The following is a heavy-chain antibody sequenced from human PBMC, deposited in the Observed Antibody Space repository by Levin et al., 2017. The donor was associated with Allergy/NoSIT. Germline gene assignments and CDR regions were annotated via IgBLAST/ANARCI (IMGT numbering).Heavy chain of an antibody. D-gene: IGHD3-3*01. J-gene: IGHJ6*03. CDR3: ARPSGYYDFWSGYSYYYYYYMDV. CDR1: GFNGSSYS. Sequence: GGSLRLSCAASGFNGSSYSMNWVRQAPGKGLEWVSSISSSSSYIYYADSVKGRFTISRDNAKNSLYLQMNSLRAEDTAVYYCARPSGYYDFWSGYSYYYYYYMDVWGKGTTVTVSS. CDR2: ISSSSSYI. V-gene: IGHV3-21*01.